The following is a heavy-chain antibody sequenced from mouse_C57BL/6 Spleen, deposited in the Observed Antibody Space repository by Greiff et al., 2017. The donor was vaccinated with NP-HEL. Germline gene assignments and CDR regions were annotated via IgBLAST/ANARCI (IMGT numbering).Heavy chain of an antibody. V-gene: IGHV3-6*01. D-gene: IGHD2-1*01. Sequence: VQLKESGPGLVKPSQSLSLTCSVTGYSITSGYYWNWIRQFPGNKLEWMGYISYDGSNNYNPSLKNRISITRDTSKNQFFLKLNSVTTEDTATYYCARGDDNYEYYAMDYWGQGTSVTVSS. CDR3: ARGDDNYEYYAMDY. CDR1: GYSITSGYY. J-gene: IGHJ4*01. CDR2: ISYDGSN.